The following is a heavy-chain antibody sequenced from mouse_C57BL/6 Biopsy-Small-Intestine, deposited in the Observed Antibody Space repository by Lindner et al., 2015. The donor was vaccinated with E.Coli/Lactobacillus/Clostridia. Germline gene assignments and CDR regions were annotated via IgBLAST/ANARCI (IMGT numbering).Heavy chain of an antibody. V-gene: IGHV1-74*01. J-gene: IGHJ4*01. CDR2: ISTYNGDT. CDR1: GYTFTTYG. D-gene: IGHD3-1*01. Sequence: SVKVSCKASGYTFTTYGVSWVRQAPGQGLEWMGWISTYNGDTNYAHKLQGRVTMTTDTSTSTAYMELKSLRSDDTAIYYCARESRLGFSMFHFDHWGQGTLVTVSS. CDR3: ARESRLGFSMFHFDH.